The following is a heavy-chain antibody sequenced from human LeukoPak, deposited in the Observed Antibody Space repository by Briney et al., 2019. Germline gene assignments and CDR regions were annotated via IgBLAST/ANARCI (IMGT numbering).Heavy chain of an antibody. Sequence: ASVKVSCKVSGYTLTELSMHWVRQAPGKGPEWMGGFDPEDGETIYAQKFQGRVTMTEDTSTDTAYMELSSLRSEDTAVYYCATVILRGPLIDYYDSSGYPRPPDYWGQGTLVTVSS. V-gene: IGHV1-24*01. J-gene: IGHJ4*02. CDR2: FDPEDGET. D-gene: IGHD3-22*01. CDR3: ATVILRGPLIDYYDSSGYPRPPDY. CDR1: GYTLTELS.